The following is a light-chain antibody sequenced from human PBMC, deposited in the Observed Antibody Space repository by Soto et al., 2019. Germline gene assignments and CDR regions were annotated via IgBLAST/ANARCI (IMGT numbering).Light chain of an antibody. CDR3: SSYTTSTTLVL. CDR1: SSDVGGYNY. J-gene: IGLJ2*01. V-gene: IGLV2-14*01. Sequence: QSVLTQPASVSGSPGQSITISCTGTSSDVGGYNYVSWYQHHPGKAPKLLIYEVSNRPSGVSNRFSGSKSGNTASLTISGLQAGDEADYYCSSYTTSTTLVLFGGGTKVTVL. CDR2: EVS.